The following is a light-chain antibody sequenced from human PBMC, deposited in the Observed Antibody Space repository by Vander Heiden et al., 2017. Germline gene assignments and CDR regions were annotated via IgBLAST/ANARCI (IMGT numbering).Light chain of an antibody. CDR2: AAS. V-gene: IGKV1-39*01. CDR3: QQSYRTPLT. Sequence: DIQMTQSPSSLSASVGDRVTITCRASQSISSYLNWYQQKPGKAPKLLIYAASSLQSGVPSRFSGSGSGTEFTLTISSLEPEDFATYYCQQSYRTPLTFGGGTRLEIK. CDR1: QSISSY. J-gene: IGKJ5*01.